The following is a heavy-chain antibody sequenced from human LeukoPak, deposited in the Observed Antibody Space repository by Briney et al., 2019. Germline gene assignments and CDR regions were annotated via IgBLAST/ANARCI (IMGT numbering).Heavy chain of an antibody. CDR3: ARRWSGPLQQLGMFDY. CDR1: GFSFTSYW. CDR2: IYPGDSDT. Sequence: GASLKISCKGSGFSFTSYWIGWVRQLPGKGLEWMGIIYPGDSDTRYSPSFQGQVTISADKSISTAYLQWSSLKASDTAMYYRARRWSGPLQQLGMFDYWGQGTLVTVSS. D-gene: IGHD6-13*01. V-gene: IGHV5-51*01. J-gene: IGHJ4*02.